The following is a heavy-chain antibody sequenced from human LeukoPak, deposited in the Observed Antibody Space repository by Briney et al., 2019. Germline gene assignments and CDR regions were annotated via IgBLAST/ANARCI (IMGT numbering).Heavy chain of an antibody. CDR2: INPNSGGT. D-gene: IGHD4-23*01. V-gene: IGHV1-2*02. CDR3: ARYQLYGGNYFRI. J-gene: IGHJ4*02. CDR1: GYTFTGYC. Sequence: ASVKVSCKASGYTFTGYCMHWVRQAPGQGLEWMGWINPNSGGTNYAQKFQGRVTMTRDTSISTAYMELSRLRSDDTAVYYCARYQLYGGNYFRIWGQGTLVTVSS.